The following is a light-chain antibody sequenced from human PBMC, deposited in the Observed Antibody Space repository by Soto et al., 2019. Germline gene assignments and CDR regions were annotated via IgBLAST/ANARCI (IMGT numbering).Light chain of an antibody. CDR2: GAS. Sequence: EIVLTQSPGTLSLSLGERATLSCRASQSISRSYLAWYQQKPGQAPRLLIYGASSRPTGIPDRVSGSGYVPDLTPTISRLDPEDSAVYYCQQDGSSRTFGQGTKVEIK. CDR3: QQDGSSRT. J-gene: IGKJ1*01. CDR1: QSISRSY. V-gene: IGKV3-20*01.